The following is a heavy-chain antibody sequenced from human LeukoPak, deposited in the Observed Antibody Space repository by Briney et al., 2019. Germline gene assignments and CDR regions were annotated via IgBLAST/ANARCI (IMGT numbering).Heavy chain of an antibody. CDR1: GGSISSGGYS. D-gene: IGHD4-17*01. J-gene: IGHJ5*02. CDR3: ARGPPSDYGLKNWFDP. V-gene: IGHV4-30-2*01. CDR2: IYHSGST. Sequence: PSETLSLTCAVSGGSISSGGYSWSWIRQPPGKGLEWIGYIYHSGSTNYNPSLKSRATISVDASKNQFSLKLSSVTAADTAVYYCARGPPSDYGLKNWFDPWGQGTLVTVSS.